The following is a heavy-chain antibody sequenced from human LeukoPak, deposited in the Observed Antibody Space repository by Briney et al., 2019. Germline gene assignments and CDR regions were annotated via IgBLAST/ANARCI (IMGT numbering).Heavy chain of an antibody. Sequence: GGSLRLSCAASGFTFSSYSMHWVRQAPGKGLEWVAVMSYDGSDKYYADSVKGRFTISRDNSKNTVYLQMNSLSAEDTAVYYCARDMYYHDSSGYFDCWGQGTLVTVSS. D-gene: IGHD3-22*01. J-gene: IGHJ4*02. CDR3: ARDMYYHDSSGYFDC. V-gene: IGHV3-30*04. CDR2: MSYDGSDK. CDR1: GFTFSSYS.